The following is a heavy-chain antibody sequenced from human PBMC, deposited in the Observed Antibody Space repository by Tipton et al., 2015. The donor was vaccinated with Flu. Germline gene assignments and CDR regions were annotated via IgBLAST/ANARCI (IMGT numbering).Heavy chain of an antibody. V-gene: IGHV4-38-2*01. CDR2: MSHSGRT. J-gene: IGHJ4*02. D-gene: IGHD3-10*01. CDR1: GYSINSGYF. Sequence: LRLSCAVSGYSINSGYFWGWIRQPPGKGLEWIGCMSHSGRTYYNPSLKSRVTISADTWKTQFSLKLGSVTAADTAVYYCARLTYYYGSGTSDCWGQGTLLTVSS. CDR3: ARLTYYYGSGTSDC.